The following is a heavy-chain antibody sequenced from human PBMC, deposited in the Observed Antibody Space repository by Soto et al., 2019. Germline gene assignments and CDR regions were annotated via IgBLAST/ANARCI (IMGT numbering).Heavy chain of an antibody. Sequence: PGGSLRLSCAASGFTFSSYSMNWVRQAPGKGLEWVSAISDNGGSTYFADSVKGRSTISRDNSKNTLYLQMNGLRAEDTAVYFCTQHTNGFYYYYYMDVWGKGTTVTVSS. J-gene: IGHJ6*03. D-gene: IGHD2-2*01. CDR3: TQHTNGFYYYYYMDV. CDR2: ISDNGGST. V-gene: IGHV3-23*01. CDR1: GFTFSSYS.